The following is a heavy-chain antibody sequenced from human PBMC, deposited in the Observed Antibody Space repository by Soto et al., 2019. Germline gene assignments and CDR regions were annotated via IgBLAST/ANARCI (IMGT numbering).Heavy chain of an antibody. V-gene: IGHV3-30*18. J-gene: IGHJ4*02. CDR3: AKGDDDVLLWFGELSYFDD. D-gene: IGHD3-10*01. Sequence: GGSLRLSCAASGFTFSSYGMHWVRQAPGKGLEWVAVISYDGSNKYYADSVKGRFTISRDNSKNTLYLQMNSLRAEDTAVYYCAKGDDDVLLWFGELSYFDDWGQGTLVTVSS. CDR1: GFTFSSYG. CDR2: ISYDGSNK.